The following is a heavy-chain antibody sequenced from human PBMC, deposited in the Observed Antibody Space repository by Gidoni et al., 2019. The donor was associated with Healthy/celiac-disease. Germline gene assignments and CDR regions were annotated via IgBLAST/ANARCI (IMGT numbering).Heavy chain of an antibody. CDR3: ARDSPYSSGWYTSWGWFDP. Sequence: QVQLVESGGGVVQPGRSLRPSCAAPGFTFSSYSRPWVRQAPGKGLEWVAVISYDGSNKYYADSVKGRFTISRDNSKNTLYLQMNSLRAEDTAVYYCARDSPYSSGWYTSWGWFDPWGQGTLVTVSS. CDR2: ISYDGSNK. V-gene: IGHV3-30*16. CDR1: GFTFSSYS. D-gene: IGHD6-19*01. J-gene: IGHJ5*02.